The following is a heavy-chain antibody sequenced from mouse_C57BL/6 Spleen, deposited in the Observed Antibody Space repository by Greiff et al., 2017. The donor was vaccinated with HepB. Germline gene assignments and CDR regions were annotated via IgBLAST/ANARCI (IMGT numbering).Heavy chain of an antibody. D-gene: IGHD2-5*01. V-gene: IGHV2-2*01. CDR1: GFSLTSYG. J-gene: IGHJ2*01. Sequence: VQLQESGPGLVQPSQSLSITCTVSGFSLTSYGVHWVRQSPGKGLEWLGVIWSGGSTDYNAAFISRLSISKDNSKSQVFFKMNSLQADDTAIYYCARSFPYSNYDYFDYWGQGTTLTVSS. CDR3: ARSFPYSNYDYFDY. CDR2: IWSGGST.